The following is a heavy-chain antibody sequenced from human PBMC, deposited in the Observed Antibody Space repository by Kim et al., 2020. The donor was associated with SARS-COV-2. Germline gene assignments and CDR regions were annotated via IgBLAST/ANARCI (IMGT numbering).Heavy chain of an antibody. CDR1: GGSISSYY. J-gene: IGHJ4*02. V-gene: IGHV4-59*13. CDR3: ARFGGQGTGYSFDY. Sequence: SETLSLTCTVSGGSISSYYWSWIRQPPGKGLEWIGYFYYIGSTNYNPSLKSRVTISVDTSKNQFSLKLSSVTAADTAVYYCARFGGQGTGYSFDYWGQGTLVTVSS. D-gene: IGHD2-8*02. CDR2: FYYIGST.